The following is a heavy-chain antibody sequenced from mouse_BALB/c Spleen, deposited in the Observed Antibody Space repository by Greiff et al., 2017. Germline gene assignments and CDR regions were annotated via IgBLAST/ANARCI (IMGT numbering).Heavy chain of an antibody. CDR1: GFTFSSYT. J-gene: IGHJ2*01. CDR2: ISSGGSYT. CDR3: TRITTGGGFDY. V-gene: IGHV5-6-4*01. D-gene: IGHD2-4*01. Sequence: DGHLVESGGGLVKPGGSLKLSCAASGFTFSSYTMSWVRQTPEKRLEWVATISSGGSYTYYPDSVKGRFTISRDNAKNTLYLQMSSLKSEDTAMYYCTRITTGGGFDYWGQGTTLTVSS.